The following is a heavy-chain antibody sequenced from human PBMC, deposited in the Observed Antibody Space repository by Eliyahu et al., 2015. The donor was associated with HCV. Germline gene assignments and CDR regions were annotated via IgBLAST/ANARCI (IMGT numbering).Heavy chain of an antibody. D-gene: IGHD3-22*01. CDR3: ARGFDDSRGGAIDY. Sequence: EVQLVXSGGXLVQPGGSXXLSCKTSGFXXSXYXMHWVRQAIGKGLEWVSATGTSGDTYYPNSVKGRFTISRENAKNSLYLQMNSLRAGDTAVYYCARGFDDSRGGAIDYWGQGTLVTVSS. CDR2: TGTSGDT. CDR1: GFXXSXYX. J-gene: IGHJ4*02. V-gene: IGHV3-13*01.